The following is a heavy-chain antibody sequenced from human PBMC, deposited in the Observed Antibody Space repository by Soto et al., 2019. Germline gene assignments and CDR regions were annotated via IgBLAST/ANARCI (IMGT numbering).Heavy chain of an antibody. CDR2: INHSGST. CDR1: GGSFSCYY. CDR3: ARSVRSWYTLMYYFDY. Sequence: PSETLSLTCAVYGGSFSCYYWSGIGQPPGKGLEWIGEINHSGSTNYNPSLKSRVTISVDTSKNQFSLKLSSVTAADTAVYYCARSVRSWYTLMYYFDYWGQGTLVTVSS. J-gene: IGHJ4*02. V-gene: IGHV4-34*01. D-gene: IGHD6-13*01.